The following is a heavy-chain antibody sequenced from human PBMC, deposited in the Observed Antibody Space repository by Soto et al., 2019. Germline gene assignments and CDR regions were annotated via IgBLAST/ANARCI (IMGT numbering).Heavy chain of an antibody. V-gene: IGHV4-34*01. J-gene: IGHJ6*03. Sequence: SETLSLTCAVYGGSFSGYYWSWIRQPPGKGLEWIGEINHSGSTNYNPSLKSRVTISVDTSKNQFSLKLSSVTAADTAVYYCARGLFTTFLEWSTYYYYMDVWGKGTTVTVSS. CDR1: GGSFSGYY. CDR2: INHSGST. D-gene: IGHD3-3*01. CDR3: ARGLFTTFLEWSTYYYYMDV.